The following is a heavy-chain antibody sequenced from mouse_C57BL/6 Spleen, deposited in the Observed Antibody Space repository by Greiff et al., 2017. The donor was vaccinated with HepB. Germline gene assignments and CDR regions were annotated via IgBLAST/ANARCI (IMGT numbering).Heavy chain of an antibody. Sequence: EVQVVESGPGLAKPSQTLSLTCSVTGYSITSDYWNWIRKFPGNKLEYMGYISYSGCTYYNPSLKSRISITLDTSKNQYYLQLNSVTTEDTATYYCARGGDGYYAWYFDDWGTGTTVTVSS. CDR2: ISYSGCT. D-gene: IGHD2-3*01. J-gene: IGHJ1*03. CDR1: GYSITSDY. V-gene: IGHV3-8*01. CDR3: ARGGDGYYAWYFDD.